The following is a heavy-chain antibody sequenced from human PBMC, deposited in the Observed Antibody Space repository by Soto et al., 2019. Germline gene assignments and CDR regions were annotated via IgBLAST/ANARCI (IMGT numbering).Heavy chain of an antibody. D-gene: IGHD6-6*01. CDR2: ISSSSSYT. V-gene: IGHV3-11*06. CDR3: ARSSSFGFYFDY. J-gene: IGHJ4*02. CDR1: GFTFSDYY. Sequence: LRLSCAASGFTFSDYYMSWIRQAPGKGLEWVSYISSSSSYTNYADSVKGRFTISRDNAKNSLYLQMNSLRAEDTAVYYCARSSSFGFYFDYWGQGTLVTVSS.